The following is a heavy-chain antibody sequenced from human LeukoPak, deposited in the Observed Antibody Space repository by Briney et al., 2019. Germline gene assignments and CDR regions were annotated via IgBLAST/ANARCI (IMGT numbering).Heavy chain of an antibody. CDR2: IYYSGST. J-gene: IGHJ2*01. CDR3: ARDLGITFGGAEPSGFDL. CDR1: GASISKYY. D-gene: IGHD3-16*01. V-gene: IGHV4-59*01. Sequence: PSETLSLTCTVSGASISKYYWSWIRPPPGKGLEWIGYIYYSGSTNYNPSLKSRVTISVDTSKNQFSLKLSSVTAADTAVYYCARDLGITFGGAEPSGFDLWGRGTLVTVSS.